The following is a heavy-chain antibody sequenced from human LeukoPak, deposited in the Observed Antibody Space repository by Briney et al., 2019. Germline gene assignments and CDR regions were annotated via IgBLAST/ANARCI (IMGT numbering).Heavy chain of an antibody. V-gene: IGHV3-30*14. Sequence: GGSLRLSCAASGFTFSSYAMHWVRQAPGKGLEWVAVISYDGSNKYYADSVKGRFTISRDNSKNTLYLQMNSLRAEDMAVYYCARIEWERLGRAFDIWGQGTMVTVSS. D-gene: IGHD1-26*01. CDR1: GFTFSSYA. CDR3: ARIEWERLGRAFDI. J-gene: IGHJ3*02. CDR2: ISYDGSNK.